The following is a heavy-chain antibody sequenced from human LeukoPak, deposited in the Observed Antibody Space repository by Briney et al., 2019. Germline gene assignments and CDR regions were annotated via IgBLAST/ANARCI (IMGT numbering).Heavy chain of an antibody. CDR1: GYTFTSYA. Sequence: ASVKVSCKASGYTFTSYAMNWVRQAPGQGLEWMGWINPKTGGTKFLQKFQGRVTMTRDTSISTAYMELSRLTDDDTAVYYCARVQGWVWNFFSDYYMDVWGNGTTVIVSS. V-gene: IGHV1-2*02. J-gene: IGHJ6*03. CDR3: ARVQGWVWNFFSDYYMDV. D-gene: IGHD1-7*01. CDR2: INPKTGGT.